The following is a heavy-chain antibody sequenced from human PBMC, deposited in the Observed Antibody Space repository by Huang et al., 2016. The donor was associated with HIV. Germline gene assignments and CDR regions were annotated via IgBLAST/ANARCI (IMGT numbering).Heavy chain of an antibody. CDR3: ARLPGSITMIRGVITDPY. D-gene: IGHD3-10*01. CDR2: INYSGST. J-gene: IGHJ4*02. V-gene: IGHV4-39*02. CDR1: GGSIRSDNYY. Sequence: VSGGSIRSDNYYWGWIRQPPGKGLEWIGSINYSGSTYYNPSLKRRVTITGDTAKNHVALRMRSVTAADTAVYYCARLPGSITMIRGVITDPYWGQGTLVTVSS.